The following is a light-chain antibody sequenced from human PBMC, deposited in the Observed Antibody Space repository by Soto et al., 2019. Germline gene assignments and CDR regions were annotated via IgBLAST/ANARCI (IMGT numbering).Light chain of an antibody. CDR1: SSDVGGYNY. Sequence: QSALTQPACVSGSPGQSITISCTGTSSDVGGYNYVSWYQQHPGKAPKLMIYEVSNRPSGVSNRFSGSKSGNTASLTISGLQAEDEADYYCSSYTSSSIDYVFGTGTKVNVL. CDR3: SSYTSSSIDYV. J-gene: IGLJ1*01. CDR2: EVS. V-gene: IGLV2-14*01.